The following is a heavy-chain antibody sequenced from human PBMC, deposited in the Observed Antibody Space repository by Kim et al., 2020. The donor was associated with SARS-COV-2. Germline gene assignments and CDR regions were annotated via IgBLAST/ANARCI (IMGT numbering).Heavy chain of an antibody. V-gene: IGHV1-69*01. J-gene: IGHJ6*02. D-gene: IGHD6-13*01. CDR3: AREEQQLVASHYGMDV. Sequence: KFQGRVTITADESTSTAYMELSSLRSEDTAVYYCAREEQQLVASHYGMDVWGQGTTVTVSS.